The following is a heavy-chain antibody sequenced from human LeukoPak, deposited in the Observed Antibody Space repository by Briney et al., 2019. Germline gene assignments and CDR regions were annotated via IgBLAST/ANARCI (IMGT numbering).Heavy chain of an antibody. V-gene: IGHV3-48*03. Sequence: GGSLRPSCAAPGFTFSSYEMNWVRQAPGKGLDWVSYISSSGSTIYYADSVKGRFTISRDNAKNSLYLQMNSLRAEDTAVYYCARGYTVTHRGYWGQGTLVTVSS. CDR2: ISSSGSTI. CDR1: GFTFSSYE. D-gene: IGHD4-17*01. CDR3: ARGYTVTHRGY. J-gene: IGHJ4*02.